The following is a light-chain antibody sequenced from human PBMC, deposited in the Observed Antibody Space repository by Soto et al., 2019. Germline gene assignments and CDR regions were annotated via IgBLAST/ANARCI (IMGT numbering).Light chain of an antibody. CDR2: GAS. Sequence: EVVLTQSPATLSLSPGERATLSCRASQNIRTFLDWYQQTPGQAPRLLIYGASNRSTGIPARFSGSGSGTDFTLTISSLQSKNFAVYYCQPHSHCPPWTFGQGTRVEI. CDR3: QPHSHCPPWT. V-gene: IGKV3-11*01. J-gene: IGKJ1*01. CDR1: QNIRTF.